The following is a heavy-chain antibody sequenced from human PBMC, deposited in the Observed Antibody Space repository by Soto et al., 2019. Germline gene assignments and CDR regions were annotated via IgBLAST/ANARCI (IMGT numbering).Heavy chain of an antibody. J-gene: IGHJ4*02. Sequence: QVQLVESGGGLVKPGGSLRLSCAVSGFTFSDLYMSWIRQAPGKGLEWVSYISSSGHSTQYADSVKGRFIISRDNAKNSLYLQMNSLRAEDTAVYYCARDRGAVAGQYFDYWGQGTLVTVSS. CDR1: GFTFSDLY. CDR2: ISSSGHST. D-gene: IGHD6-19*01. CDR3: ARDRGAVAGQYFDY. V-gene: IGHV3-11*05.